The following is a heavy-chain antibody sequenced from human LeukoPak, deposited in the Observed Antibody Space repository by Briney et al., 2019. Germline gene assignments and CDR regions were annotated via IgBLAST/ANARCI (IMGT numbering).Heavy chain of an antibody. CDR3: AKKSPIFGVVIPLFDY. CDR1: GFTFINYA. J-gene: IGHJ4*02. Sequence: GGSLRLSCAASGFTFINYAMTWVRQAPGKGLEWVSSISASGRGTYYADSVKGRFTISRDNSKTTLYLQVNSLRAEDTAVYHCAKKSPIFGVVIPLFDYWGQGTLVSVSS. D-gene: IGHD3-3*01. V-gene: IGHV3-23*01. CDR2: ISASGRGT.